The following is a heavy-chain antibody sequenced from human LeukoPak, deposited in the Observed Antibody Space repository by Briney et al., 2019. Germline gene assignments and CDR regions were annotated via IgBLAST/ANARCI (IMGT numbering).Heavy chain of an antibody. D-gene: IGHD6-19*01. J-gene: IGHJ4*02. CDR3: ARVRAVAGTKAGLGY. Sequence: GASVKVSCKASGYTFTSYDINWVRQATGQGLEWMGWMNPNSGNTGYAQKFQGRATMTRSTSISTAYMELSSLRSEDTAVYYCARVRAVAGTKAGLGYWGQGTLVTVSS. CDR1: GYTFTSYD. CDR2: MNPNSGNT. V-gene: IGHV1-8*01.